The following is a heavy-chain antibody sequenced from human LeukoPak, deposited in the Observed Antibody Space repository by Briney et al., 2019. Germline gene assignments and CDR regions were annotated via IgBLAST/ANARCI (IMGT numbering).Heavy chain of an antibody. V-gene: IGHV4-39*07. D-gene: IGHD5-18*01. Sequence: SETLSLTCTVSGGSISSSSYYWGWIRQPPGKGLEWIGSIYYSGSTYYNPSLKSRVTISVDTSKNQFSLKLSSVTAADTAVYYCARAWPQDTAIYDAFDIGGQGTMVTVSS. CDR1: GGSISSSSYY. J-gene: IGHJ3*02. CDR2: IYYSGST. CDR3: ARAWPQDTAIYDAFDI.